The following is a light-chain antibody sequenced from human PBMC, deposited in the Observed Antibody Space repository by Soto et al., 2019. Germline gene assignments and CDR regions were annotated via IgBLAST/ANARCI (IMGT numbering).Light chain of an antibody. Sequence: EIVLTQSPGTLSLSPGERATLSCRASESVSSSYLAWYQQKPGQAPRLLIYGASSRATGIPDRFSGSGSGTDFTLTISRLEPEDCAVYYCQQYASSPPRYTFGQGTKLEIK. CDR3: QQYASSPPRYT. CDR2: GAS. V-gene: IGKV3-20*01. CDR1: ESVSSSY. J-gene: IGKJ2*01.